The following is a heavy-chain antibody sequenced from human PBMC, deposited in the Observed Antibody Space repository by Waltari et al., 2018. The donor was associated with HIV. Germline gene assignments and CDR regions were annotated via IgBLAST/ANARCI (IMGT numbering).Heavy chain of an antibody. CDR2: SSSGSSAR. J-gene: IGHJ4*02. D-gene: IGHD2-21*02. CDR3: ARDGDRRDFDY. CDR1: GFSFIQYS. Sequence: EVQLVESGGGLVQPGGSLRLSCEASGFSFIQYSMHWVRQDPGKGLEWVSYSSSGSSARYYADSLKGRCTSSRDNAKNSLYLQMYSLRPEDTAVYYCARDGDRRDFDYWGQGTLVTVSS. V-gene: IGHV3-48*01.